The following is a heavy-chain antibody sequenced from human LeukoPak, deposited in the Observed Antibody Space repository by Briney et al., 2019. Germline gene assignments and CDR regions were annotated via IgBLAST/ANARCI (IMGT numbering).Heavy chain of an antibody. V-gene: IGHV4-59*12. D-gene: IGHD6-13*01. J-gene: IGHJ5*02. CDR1: GDSITSYY. CDR3: ARDTGSSSWYWFDP. Sequence: SETLSLTCTVSGDSITSYYWSWVRQPPGKGLEWIGYIYYTGSTNYNPSLKSRVSMSVDTSKNQFSLKLSSVTAADTAVYYCARDTGSSSWYWFDPWGQGTLVTVSS. CDR2: IYYTGST.